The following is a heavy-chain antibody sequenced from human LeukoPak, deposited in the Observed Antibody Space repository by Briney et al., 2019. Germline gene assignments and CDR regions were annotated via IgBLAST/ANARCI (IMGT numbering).Heavy chain of an antibody. CDR2: ISGSGGST. CDR1: GFTFSNYA. D-gene: IGHD1-26*01. Sequence: GGSLRLSCAASGFTFSNYAMSWVRQAPGKGLEWVSAISGSGGSTYYADSVKGRFTISRDNSKNTLYLQMNSLRAEDTAVYYCAKDANSGSYYGLFDYWGQGTLVTVSS. J-gene: IGHJ4*02. CDR3: AKDANSGSYYGLFDY. V-gene: IGHV3-23*01.